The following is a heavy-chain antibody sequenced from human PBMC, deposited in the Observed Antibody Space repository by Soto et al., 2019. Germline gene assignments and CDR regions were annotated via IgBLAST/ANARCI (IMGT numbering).Heavy chain of an antibody. J-gene: IGHJ3*02. CDR2: IWYDGSNK. V-gene: IGHV3-33*01. CDR3: ASSLIVVVPAATDAFDI. CDR1: GFTFSSYG. D-gene: IGHD2-2*01. Sequence: GGSLRLSCAASGFTFSSYGMHWVRQAPGKGLEWVAVIWYDGSNKYYADSVKGRFTISRDNSKNTLYLQMNSLRAEDTAVYYCASSLIVVVPAATDAFDIWGQGTMVTVSS.